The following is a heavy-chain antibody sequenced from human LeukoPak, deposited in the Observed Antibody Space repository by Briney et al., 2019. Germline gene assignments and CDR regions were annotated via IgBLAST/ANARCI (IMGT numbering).Heavy chain of an antibody. CDR1: GFTFSSYT. CDR2: IRHSGITT. CDR3: AKDIAKNSPYCMDV. J-gene: IGHJ6*02. Sequence: GGSLSLSCAASGFTFSSYTMRWVRQVPGKGLEWDSPIRHSGITTYYADSVWGRCTISRDNSKNTLYLQMNSLGADDTAVYYCAKDIAKNSPYCMDVWGQGTTVTVSS. V-gene: IGHV3-23*01. D-gene: IGHD6-13*01.